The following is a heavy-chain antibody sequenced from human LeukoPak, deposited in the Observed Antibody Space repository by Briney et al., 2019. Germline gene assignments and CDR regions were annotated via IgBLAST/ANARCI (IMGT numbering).Heavy chain of an antibody. CDR3: ARVQWLPLDVFNF. CDR1: GDSVSSSC. D-gene: IGHD6-19*01. J-gene: IGHJ3*01. CDR2: VQYSGST. Sequence: SETLSLTSAVSGDSVSSSCWSWIRQPPGKGLEWIGCVQYSGSTDYNPSLKSRVTMSVDTSKNQFSLKMNSVTAADTAIYFCARVQWLPLDVFNFWGQGTMVSVSS. V-gene: IGHV4-59*02.